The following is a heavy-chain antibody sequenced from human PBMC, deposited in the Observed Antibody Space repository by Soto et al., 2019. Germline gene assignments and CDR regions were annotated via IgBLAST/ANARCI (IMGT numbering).Heavy chain of an antibody. V-gene: IGHV2-70*04. CDR1: GFSLSTSGMR. D-gene: IGHD6-13*01. J-gene: IGHJ4*02. Sequence: GPTLVNPTQTLTLTCTFSGFSLSTSGMRVSWIRQPPGKALEWLARIDWDDDKFYSTSLKTRLTISKDTSKNQVVLTMTNMDPVDTATYYCARISSSWSNFDYWGQGTLVTVSS. CDR3: ARISSSWSNFDY. CDR2: IDWDDDK.